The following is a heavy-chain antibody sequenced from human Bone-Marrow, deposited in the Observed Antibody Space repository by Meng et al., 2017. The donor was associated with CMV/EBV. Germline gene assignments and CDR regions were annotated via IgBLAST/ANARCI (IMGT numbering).Heavy chain of an antibody. Sequence: GESLKISCAASGFTFSDYYMSWIRQAPGKGLEWVAVIWYDGSNKYYADSVKGRFTISRDNSKNTLYLQMNSLRAEDTAVYYCAKDAAGMATIYYFDYWGQGTLVTVSS. CDR1: GFTFSDYY. J-gene: IGHJ4*02. CDR2: IWYDGSNK. CDR3: AKDAAGMATIYYFDY. V-gene: IGHV3-33*06. D-gene: IGHD5-24*01.